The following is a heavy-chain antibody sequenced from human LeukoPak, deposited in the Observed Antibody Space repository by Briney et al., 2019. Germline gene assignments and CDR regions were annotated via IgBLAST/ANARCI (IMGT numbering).Heavy chain of an antibody. Sequence: PSETLSLTCAVYGGSFSGYYWSWIRQPPGKGLEWIGEINHSGSTNYNPSLKSRVTISVDTSKNQFSLKLSSVTAADTAVYYCARVGRSYGDYWGQGTLVTVSS. V-gene: IGHV4-34*01. CDR3: ARVGRSYGDY. J-gene: IGHJ4*02. D-gene: IGHD1-26*01. CDR1: GGSFSGYY. CDR2: INHSGST.